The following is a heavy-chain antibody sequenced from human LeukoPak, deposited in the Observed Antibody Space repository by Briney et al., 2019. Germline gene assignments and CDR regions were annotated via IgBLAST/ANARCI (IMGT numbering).Heavy chain of an antibody. CDR2: ISSSSSYM. D-gene: IGHD5-18*01. CDR1: GFTFSSYS. CDR3: ARGGVYSYGFPFDY. J-gene: IGHJ4*02. V-gene: IGHV3-21*01. Sequence: GGSLGLSCAASGFTFSSYSMNWVRLAPGKGLEWVSSISSSSSYMYYADSVKGRFTISRDNAKNSLSLQMNSLRAEDTAVYYCARGGVYSYGFPFDYWGQGTLVTVSS.